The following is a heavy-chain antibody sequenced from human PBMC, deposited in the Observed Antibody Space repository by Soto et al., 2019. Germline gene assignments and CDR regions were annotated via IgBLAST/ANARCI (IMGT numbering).Heavy chain of an antibody. CDR3: ARGDYYDRSGYYSY. CDR1: GGTFSSYA. Sequence: QVQLVQSGAEVKKPGSSVKVSCKASGGTFSSYAISWVRQAPGQGLEGMGGIIPIFGTANYAQKFQGRVTLTADEYTSTAYMELSSLRSEDTAVYYCARGDYYDRSGYYSYWGQGTLVTVSS. D-gene: IGHD3-22*01. V-gene: IGHV1-69*01. J-gene: IGHJ4*02. CDR2: IIPIFGTA.